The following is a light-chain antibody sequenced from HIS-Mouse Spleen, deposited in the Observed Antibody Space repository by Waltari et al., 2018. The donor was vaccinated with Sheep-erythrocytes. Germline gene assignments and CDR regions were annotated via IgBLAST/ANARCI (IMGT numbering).Light chain of an antibody. Sequence: DIQMTQAPSSLSASVGDRVTITCQASQDISNYLNCYQQKPGKAPKLLIYDASNLETRVPSRFSGSGSGTDFTFTISSLQPEDIATYYCQQYDNLFTFGPGTKVDIK. J-gene: IGKJ3*01. CDR2: DAS. CDR3: QQYDNLFT. V-gene: IGKV1-33*01. CDR1: QDISNY.